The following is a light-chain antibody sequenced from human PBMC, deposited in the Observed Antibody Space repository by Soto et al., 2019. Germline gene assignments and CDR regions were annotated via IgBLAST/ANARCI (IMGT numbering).Light chain of an antibody. J-gene: IGKJ4*01. CDR1: QSVSSSY. V-gene: IGKV3-20*01. CDR2: GAS. Sequence: EIVLTQSPGTLSLSPGERATLSCRASQSVSSSYLAWYQQKPGQAPRLLIYGASSRATGIPDRFSGSGSGTDCTLTISRLEPEDSAVYYCHQYDSSPLTFGGGTKVEIK. CDR3: HQYDSSPLT.